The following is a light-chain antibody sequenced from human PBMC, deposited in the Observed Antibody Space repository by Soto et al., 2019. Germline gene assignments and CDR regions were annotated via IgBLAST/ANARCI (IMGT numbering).Light chain of an antibody. CDR1: QSIISN. V-gene: IGKV3-11*01. Sequence: ETVLTQSPATLSLSPGERATLSCRASQSIISNLAWYQHKPGQAPRLLIYDASNRATGIPGRFSGSGSGTDFTLTISNLEPEDFAVYYCQQRDNWPWTFGQGAKVEIK. CDR2: DAS. J-gene: IGKJ1*01. CDR3: QQRDNWPWT.